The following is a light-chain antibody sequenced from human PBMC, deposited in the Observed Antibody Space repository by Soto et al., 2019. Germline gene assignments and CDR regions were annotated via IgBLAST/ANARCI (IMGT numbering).Light chain of an antibody. J-gene: IGKJ4*01. CDR3: QQYDNLLT. V-gene: IGKV1-33*01. CDR2: DAS. CDR1: HDISNY. Sequence: DIQMTQSPSSLSASVGDRVTITCQASHDISNYLTWYQQKPGKAPKLLIYDASKLETGVPSRFSSTGSGTEFTFTISSLQPEDIATYYCQQYDNLLTFGGGTKVKIK.